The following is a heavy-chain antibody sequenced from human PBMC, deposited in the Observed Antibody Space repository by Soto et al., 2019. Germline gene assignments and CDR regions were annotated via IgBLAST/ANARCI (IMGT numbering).Heavy chain of an antibody. D-gene: IGHD3-9*01. J-gene: IGHJ6*02. CDR2: ISSSSSYI. CDR3: ARDHANPYDILTGYYTDYYYYGMGV. Sequence: PGGSLRLSCAASGFTFSSYSMNWVRQAPGKGLEWVSSISSSSSYIYYADSVKGRFTISRDNAKNSLYLQMNSLRAEDTAVYYCARDHANPYDILTGYYTDYYYYGMGVWGQGTTVTVSS. CDR1: GFTFSSYS. V-gene: IGHV3-21*01.